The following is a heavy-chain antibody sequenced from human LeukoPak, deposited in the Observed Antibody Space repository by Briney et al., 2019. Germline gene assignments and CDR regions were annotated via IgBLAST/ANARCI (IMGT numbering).Heavy chain of an antibody. V-gene: IGHV1-69*13. CDR2: IIPIFGTA. D-gene: IGHD3-10*01. Sequence: SVKVSCKASGGTFSSYAISWVRQAPGQGLEWMGGIIPIFGTANYAQKFQGRVTITADESTSTAYMELSSLRSEDTAVYYCAREYYYGSGSYYTHRGQGTLVTVSS. CDR1: GGTFSSYA. J-gene: IGHJ4*02. CDR3: AREYYYGSGSYYTH.